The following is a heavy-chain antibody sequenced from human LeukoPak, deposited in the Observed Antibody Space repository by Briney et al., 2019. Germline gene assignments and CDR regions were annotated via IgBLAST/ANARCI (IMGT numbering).Heavy chain of an antibody. CDR2: MSPVSGNA. V-gene: IGHV1-8*01. Sequence: ASVKVSCKASGGSFSTHGVSWVRQAPGQGLEWMGWMSPVSGNAGSAQKFQGRVTLTGDTSISTAYMELSSLRSDDTAVYYCARAPMGTAALYWGQGTLVTVSS. J-gene: IGHJ4*02. D-gene: IGHD2-2*01. CDR3: ARAPMGTAALY. CDR1: GGSFSTHG.